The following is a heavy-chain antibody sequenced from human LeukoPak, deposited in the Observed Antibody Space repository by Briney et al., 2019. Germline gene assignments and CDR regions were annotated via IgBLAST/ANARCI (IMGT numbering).Heavy chain of an antibody. CDR1: GGTFSSYA. J-gene: IGHJ4*02. CDR2: IIPIFGTA. V-gene: IGHV1-69*13. CDR3: ARTKTAGDFDY. D-gene: IGHD6-13*01. Sequence: ASVKFSCKASGGTFSSYAISWVLQAPGQGLEWMGGIIPIFGTANYAQKFQGRVTITADESTSTAYMELSSLRSEDTAVYYCARTKTAGDFDYWGQGTLVTVSS.